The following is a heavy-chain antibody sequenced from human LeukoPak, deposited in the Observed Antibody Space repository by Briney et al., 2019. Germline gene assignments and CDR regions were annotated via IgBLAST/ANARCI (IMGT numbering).Heavy chain of an antibody. CDR1: GYSFTGYY. CDR2: INPNSGGT. V-gene: IGHV1-2*02. CDR3: AGYPLPDPETVTHFDY. D-gene: IGHD4-11*01. Sequence: ASVKVSCKASGYSFTGYYIHWVRQAPGQGLEWMGWINPNSGGTNYAQKFQGRVTMTRDTSISTAYMELSRLRSDDTAVYYCAGYPLPDPETVTHFDYWGQGTLVTVSS. J-gene: IGHJ4*02.